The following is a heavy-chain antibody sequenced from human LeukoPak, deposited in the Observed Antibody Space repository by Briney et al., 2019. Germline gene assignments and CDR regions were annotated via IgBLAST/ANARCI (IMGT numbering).Heavy chain of an antibody. V-gene: IGHV3-21*06. CDR2: ISSSSSYI. J-gene: IGHJ4*02. CDR1: GFSFTTST. Sequence: GGSLRLSCAASGFSFTTSTMNWVRQAPGKGLEWVSSISSSSSYIYYADSVKGRFTISRDNAKNSLSLQMNSLRAEDTAVYYCARGGRHDYDGRPPDFWGQGTLVTVSS. D-gene: IGHD4-23*01. CDR3: ARGGRHDYDGRPPDF.